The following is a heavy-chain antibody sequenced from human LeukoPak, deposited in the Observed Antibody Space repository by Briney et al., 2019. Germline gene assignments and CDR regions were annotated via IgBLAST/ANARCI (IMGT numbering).Heavy chain of an antibody. J-gene: IGHJ2*01. CDR3: ASSPFSGTRRKPIHWYFDL. V-gene: IGHV4-34*01. D-gene: IGHD3-10*01. CDR2: INHSGST. CDR1: GGSFSGYY. Sequence: SETLSLTCAVYGGSFSGYYWSWIRQPPGKGLEWIGEINHSGSTNYNPSLKSRVTISEDTSKNQFSLKLSSVTAADTAVYYCASSPFSGTRRKPIHWYFDLWGRGTLVTVSS.